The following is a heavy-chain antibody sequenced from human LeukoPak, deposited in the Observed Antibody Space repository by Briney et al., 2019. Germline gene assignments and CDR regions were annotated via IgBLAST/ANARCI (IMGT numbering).Heavy chain of an antibody. CDR2: ISAYNGNT. CDR3: ARDGDMVGTYYYDSSGHGGAFDI. D-gene: IGHD3-22*01. Sequence: ASVKVPCKASGYTFTSYGISWVRQAPGQGLEWMGWISAYNGNTNYAQKLQGRVTMTTDTSTSTAYMELRSLRSDDTAVYYCARDGDMVGTYYYDSSGHGGAFDIWGQGTMVTVSS. V-gene: IGHV1-18*01. J-gene: IGHJ3*02. CDR1: GYTFTSYG.